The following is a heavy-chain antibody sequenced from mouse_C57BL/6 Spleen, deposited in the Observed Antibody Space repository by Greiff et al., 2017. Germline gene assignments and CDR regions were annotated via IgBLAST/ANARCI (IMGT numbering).Heavy chain of an antibody. CDR3: ARYRDDYGYFDY. D-gene: IGHD2-4*01. CDR2: IRNKANGYTT. Sequence: EVQGVESGGGLVQPGGSLSLSCAASGFTFTDYYMSWVRQPPGKALEWLGFIRNKANGYTTEYSASVKGRFTISRDNSQSILYLQMNALRAEDRATYYCARYRDDYGYFDYWGQGTTLTVSS. CDR1: GFTFTDYY. J-gene: IGHJ2*01. V-gene: IGHV7-3*01.